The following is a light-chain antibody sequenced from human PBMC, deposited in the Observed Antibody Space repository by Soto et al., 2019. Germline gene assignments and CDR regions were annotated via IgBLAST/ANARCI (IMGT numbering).Light chain of an antibody. CDR2: DAS. CDR3: QQRSNWPPLT. V-gene: IGKV3-11*01. Sequence: ETVLTQSPGTLSLSPGERATLSCRASQSVTNSYLAWYQQKPGQAPRLLIYDASNRATGIPARFSGSGSGTDFTLTISSLEPEDFAVYYCQQRSNWPPLTFGGGTKVDIK. CDR1: QSVTNSY. J-gene: IGKJ4*01.